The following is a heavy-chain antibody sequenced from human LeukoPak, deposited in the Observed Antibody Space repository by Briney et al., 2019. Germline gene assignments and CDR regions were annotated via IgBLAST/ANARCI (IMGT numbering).Heavy chain of an antibody. V-gene: IGHV3-7*03. J-gene: IGHJ4*02. CDR2: IKEDGSET. D-gene: IGHD2-2*01. CDR3: AKDSVPAASPFDY. CDR1: GLIFSNYW. Sequence: GGSLRLSCAASGLIFSNYWMTWVRQAPGKGLEWVANIKEDGSETYYVNSVKGRFTISRDNDKNTLYLQMNSLRAEDTAVYYCAKDSVPAASPFDYWGQGTLVTVSS.